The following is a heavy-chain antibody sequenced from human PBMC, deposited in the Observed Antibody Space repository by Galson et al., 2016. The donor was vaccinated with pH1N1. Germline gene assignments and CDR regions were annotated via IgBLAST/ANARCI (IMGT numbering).Heavy chain of an antibody. CDR3: ARGRIDSAGSRSYYSNYYYGMAV. Sequence: TLSLTCSVSGDSMTSGFYYWSWIRQPAGKGLEYIGYIYTSGSTNYSPSLKSRLTISVDTSKNQVSLKLSSVTAADTAVYYCARGRIDSAGSRSYYSNYYYGMAVWGQGTTVTVSS. J-gene: IGHJ6*02. D-gene: IGHD3-10*01. CDR2: IYTSGST. CDR1: GDSMTSGFYY. V-gene: IGHV4-61*09.